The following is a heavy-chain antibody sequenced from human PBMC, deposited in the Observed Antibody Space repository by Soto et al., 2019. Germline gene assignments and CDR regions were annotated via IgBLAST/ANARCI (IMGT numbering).Heavy chain of an antibody. D-gene: IGHD6-25*01. CDR1: GGSLRGHY. J-gene: IGHJ4*02. CDR2: INHSGST. CDR3: GRAPSIAARGGFDY. Sequence: SQTLSRTFSVYGGSLRGHYWGWIRQHQGKGLEWIGEINHSGSTNYNPSLKRRVTISADTSKNQFALHLISATAPARPVSYCGRAPSIAARGGFDYWGQGTLVTVS. V-gene: IGHV4-34*01.